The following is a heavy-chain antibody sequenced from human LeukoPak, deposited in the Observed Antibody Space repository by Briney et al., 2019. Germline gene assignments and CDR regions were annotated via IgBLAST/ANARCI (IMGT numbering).Heavy chain of an antibody. V-gene: IGHV3-48*03. J-gene: IGHJ4*02. Sequence: GGSLRLSCEASGFTFRSYEMNWVRQAPGKGPEWIAWISSRTGTVYYADSVKGRFTISRDNAKNSVYLQMNSLRAEDTAVYYCARDPTARHNWDDFTLDYWGQGALVTVSS. CDR1: GFTFRSYE. CDR3: ARDPTARHNWDDFTLDY. D-gene: IGHD1-20*01. CDR2: ISSRTGTV.